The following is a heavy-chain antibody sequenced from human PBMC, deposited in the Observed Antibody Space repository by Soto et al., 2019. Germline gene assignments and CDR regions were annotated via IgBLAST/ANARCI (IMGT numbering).Heavy chain of an antibody. CDR1: GFTVSSNY. J-gene: IGHJ4*02. Sequence: GGALRPSCAASGFTVSSNYMSWVRQAPGKGLEWVSVIYSGGSTYYADSVKGRFTISRDNSKNTLYLQMNSLRAEDTAVYYCAGPVRGGRYFDYWGQGTLVTVSS. CDR3: AGPVRGGRYFDY. V-gene: IGHV3-53*01. D-gene: IGHD3-10*01. CDR2: IYSGGST.